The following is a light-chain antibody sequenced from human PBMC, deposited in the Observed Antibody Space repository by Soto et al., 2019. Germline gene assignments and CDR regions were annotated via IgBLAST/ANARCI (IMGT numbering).Light chain of an antibody. CDR2: DVS. CDR1: SSDVGGYDY. Sequence: QSVMTQPASVAGSPGQSITISCTGTSSDVGGYDYVSWYQHHPGKAPKLMIFDVSHRPSGVSDRFSGSKSGNTASLTISGLHAEVETDYYCNSYTSTNIPIFGGGTQLTVL. V-gene: IGLV2-14*03. CDR3: NSYTSTNIPI. J-gene: IGLJ7*01.